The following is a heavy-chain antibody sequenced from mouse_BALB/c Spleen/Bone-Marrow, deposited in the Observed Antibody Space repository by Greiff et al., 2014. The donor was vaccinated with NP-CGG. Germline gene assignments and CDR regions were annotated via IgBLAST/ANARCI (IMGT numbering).Heavy chain of an antibody. D-gene: IGHD1-1*02. V-gene: IGHV5-6-2*01. CDR1: GFTFSSYY. Sequence: SGGGLVKLGGSLKLSCAASGFTFSSYYMSWVRQTPEKRLELVAAINRNGGSAYYPDTVKGRFTISRDNAKNTLFLQMSSLKSEDTALYYCARHGGFGNYFDYWGQGTTLTVSS. CDR3: ARHGGFGNYFDY. J-gene: IGHJ2*01. CDR2: INRNGGSA.